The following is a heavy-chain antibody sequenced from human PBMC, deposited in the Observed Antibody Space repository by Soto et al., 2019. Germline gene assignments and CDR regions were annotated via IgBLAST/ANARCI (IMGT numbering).Heavy chain of an antibody. CDR2: ISTYNGDT. CDR1: GYTFTRSG. CDR3: AREGVSPYYYYGMDV. V-gene: IGHV1-18*01. J-gene: IGHJ6*02. Sequence: ASVKVSCKASGYTFTRSGISWVRQAPGPGLEWMGWISTYNGDTNYAQTFQGRVTMTTDTSTSTVHMEVRSLRSDDTAVYYCAREGVSPYYYYGMDVWGQGTPVTVSS.